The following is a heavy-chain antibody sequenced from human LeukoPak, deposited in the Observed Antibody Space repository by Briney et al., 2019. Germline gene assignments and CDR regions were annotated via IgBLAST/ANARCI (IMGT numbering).Heavy chain of an antibody. V-gene: IGHV3-48*04. CDR3: ARSGYSGFDY. Sequence: GRSLTLSCAAASGFSFSYFGMHWVRQAPGKGLEWVSYISSSSSTIYYADSVKGRFTISRDNAKNSLYLQMNSLRAEDTAVYYCARSGYSGFDYWGQGTLVTVSS. J-gene: IGHJ4*02. CDR1: GFSFSYFG. D-gene: IGHD5-12*01. CDR2: ISSSSSTI.